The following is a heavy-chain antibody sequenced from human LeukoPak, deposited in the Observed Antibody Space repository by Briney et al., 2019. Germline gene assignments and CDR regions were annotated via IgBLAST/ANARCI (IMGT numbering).Heavy chain of an antibody. CDR3: ARSIIMVRGEEWFDP. Sequence: MPSETLSLTCTVSGGSISSGGYYWSWIRQPPGKGLVWIGYIFHSGTTYYNPSLKSRVTISVDRSKNQFSLRLRSVTAADTAVYYCARSIIMVRGEEWFDPWGQGTLVTVSS. J-gene: IGHJ5*02. CDR1: GGSISSGGYY. D-gene: IGHD3-10*01. V-gene: IGHV4-30-2*01. CDR2: IFHSGTT.